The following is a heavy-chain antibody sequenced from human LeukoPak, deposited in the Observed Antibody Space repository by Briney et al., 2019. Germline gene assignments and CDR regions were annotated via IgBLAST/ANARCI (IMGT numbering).Heavy chain of an antibody. V-gene: IGHV3-15*01. CDR2: IKSKSDGGTL. J-gene: IGHJ4*02. D-gene: IGHD3-22*01. Sequence: GGSLRLSCAASGFTLNSAWMSWVRQAPGKGLEWVGRIKSKSDGGTLEYAAPVKGRFTITRDDSKNTLYLHMNSLKAEDTAIHYCTTGSKKDHYDSEMDYWGQGTLVTVSS. CDR3: TTGSKKDHYDSEMDY. CDR1: GFTLNSAW.